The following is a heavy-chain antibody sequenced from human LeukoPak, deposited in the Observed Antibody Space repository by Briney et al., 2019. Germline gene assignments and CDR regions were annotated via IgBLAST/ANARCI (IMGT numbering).Heavy chain of an antibody. V-gene: IGHV4-59*01. D-gene: IGHD3-10*01. Sequence: SETLSLTCSVSDDSITMYYWTWIRQPPGKGLEWIGYVDHTGSTNYNPSLKSRVTISVDTSKNQFSLKLSSVTAADTAVYYCARITYYYSSGSLYYYYYMDVWGKGTTVTVSS. CDR3: ARITYYYSSGSLYYYYYMDV. J-gene: IGHJ6*03. CDR1: DDSITMYY. CDR2: VDHTGST.